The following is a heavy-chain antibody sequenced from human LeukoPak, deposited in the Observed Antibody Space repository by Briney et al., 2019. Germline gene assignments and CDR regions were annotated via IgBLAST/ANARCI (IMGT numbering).Heavy chain of an antibody. CDR2: IGSKAYGGTT. J-gene: IGHJ4*02. D-gene: IGHD3-22*01. V-gene: IGHV3-49*03. CDR3: TREGYYYDSSGYYYVPNFDY. Sequence: QPGRSLRLSCTASGFTFGDYAMSWFRQAPGKGLEWVGFIGSKAYGGTTEYAASVKGRFTISRDDSKSIAYLQMNSLKTEDTAVYYCTREGYYYDSSGYYYVPNFDYWGQGTLVTVSS. CDR1: GFTFGDYA.